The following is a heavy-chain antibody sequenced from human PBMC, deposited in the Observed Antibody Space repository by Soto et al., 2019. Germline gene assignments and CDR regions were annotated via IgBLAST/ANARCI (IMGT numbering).Heavy chain of an antibody. Sequence: QLVESGGGLVKPGGSLRLSCSASGFTFSDENMSWVRQVPGKGLEWVSGISGGGSYIIYADSVQGRFSISRDNPKNSLFLEMNSLRFEDTAVYYCARDSDCNSTSCFFPPHVWGQGTPVTVSS. V-gene: IGHV3-21*06. D-gene: IGHD2-2*01. CDR1: GFTFSDEN. J-gene: IGHJ6*02. CDR2: ISGGGSYI. CDR3: ARDSDCNSTSCFFPPHV.